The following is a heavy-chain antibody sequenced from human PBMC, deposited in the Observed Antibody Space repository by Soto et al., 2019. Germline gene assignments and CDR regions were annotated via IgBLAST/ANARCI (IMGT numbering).Heavy chain of an antibody. D-gene: IGHD6-6*01. V-gene: IGHV3-48*03. CDR1: GFTFISFE. Sequence: GGSLRLSCVGSGFTFISFEMNWVRQTPGKGLELLSYIGRSGETIYYADSVKGRFTISRDNAKSSLFLQMNGLRDEDTGIYYCARDSRGGAARRPTFYYWGRGTLVTVSS. CDR2: IGRSGETI. CDR3: ARDSRGGAARRPTFYY. J-gene: IGHJ4*02.